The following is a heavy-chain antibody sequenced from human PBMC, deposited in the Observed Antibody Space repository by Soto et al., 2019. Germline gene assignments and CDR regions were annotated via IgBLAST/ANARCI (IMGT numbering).Heavy chain of an antibody. J-gene: IGHJ6*02. CDR1: GFTFNSYA. Sequence: DVQVLESGGDLVQPGGSLRLSCAASGFTFNSYAMSWVRQAPGKGLEWVSSVSAGGDMTYYSDSVKGRFTISRDNSNNALFLQMNSLRIEDTALYYCARGDRGGSGSPASYSYSGLEVWGQGTTVTVS. V-gene: IGHV3-23*01. CDR2: VSAGGDMT. D-gene: IGHD3-10*01. CDR3: ARGDRGGSGSPASYSYSGLEV.